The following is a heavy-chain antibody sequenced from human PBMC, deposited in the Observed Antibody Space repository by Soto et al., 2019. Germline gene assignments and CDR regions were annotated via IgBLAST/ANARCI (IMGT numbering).Heavy chain of an antibody. V-gene: IGHV4-38-2*01. Sequence: SSETLSLTCVVSGYSISSGYYWGWIRQPPGKGMSWIGSIYHRGPTYYNPSLTSRVTISVDTSKNKFSLKRSSVTAADTAVYYCARIESIGGFGECLSWLDIWGQGTMVTVAS. D-gene: IGHD3-10*01. CDR3: ARIESIGGFGECLSWLDI. J-gene: IGHJ4*02. CDR2: IYHRGPT. CDR1: GYSISSGYY.